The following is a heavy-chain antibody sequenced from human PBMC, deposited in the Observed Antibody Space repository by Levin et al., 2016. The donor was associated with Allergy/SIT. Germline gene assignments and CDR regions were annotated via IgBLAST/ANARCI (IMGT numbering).Heavy chain of an antibody. CDR1: GGSISNYC. CDR2: MYDSGNT. J-gene: IGHJ4*02. CDR3: ATEYEPTNYFDS. V-gene: IGHV4-59*08. Sequence: SETLSLTCSVSGGSISNYCWSWIRQAPGKGLEWIGYMYDSGNTKYNPSLKSRVSISVDTSKNQFSLKLSSVTAADTAVYYCATEYEPTNYFDSWGPGSLVTVSS. D-gene: IGHD2/OR15-2a*01.